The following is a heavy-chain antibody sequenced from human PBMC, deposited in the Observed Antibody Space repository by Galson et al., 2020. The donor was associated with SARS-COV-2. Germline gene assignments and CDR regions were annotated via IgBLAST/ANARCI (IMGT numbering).Heavy chain of an antibody. CDR1: GYTFTDYY. D-gene: IGHD6-13*01. CDR3: ARDKEQQLRFGWLGS. J-gene: IGHJ5*01. Sequence: ASAKVSCKASGYTFTDYYIHWVRQATGQGLEWMGWIKPDSGGTTSAQKFQGRVTMTRDTSISTAYMKLNSLSSGDTAVYFCARDKEQQLRFGWLGSWGQGSMVTVAS. CDR2: IKPDSGGT. V-gene: IGHV1-2*02.